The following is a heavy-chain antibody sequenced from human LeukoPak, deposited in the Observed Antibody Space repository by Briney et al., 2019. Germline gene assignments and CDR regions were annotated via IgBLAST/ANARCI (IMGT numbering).Heavy chain of an antibody. V-gene: IGHV3-23*01. CDR1: GFTFGDHA. CDR2: ISGSGGST. CDR3: AKDSLGYSSGFDAFDI. J-gene: IGHJ3*02. Sequence: GGSLRLSCRAFGFTFGDHAMSWVRQAPGKGLEWVSAISGSGGSTYYADSVKGRFTISRDNSKNTLYLQMNSLRAEDTAVYYCAKDSLGYSSGFDAFDIWGQGTMVTVSS. D-gene: IGHD6-19*01.